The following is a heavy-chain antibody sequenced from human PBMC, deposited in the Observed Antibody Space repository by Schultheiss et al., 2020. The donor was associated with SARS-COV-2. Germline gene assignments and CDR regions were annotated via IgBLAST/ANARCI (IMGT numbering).Heavy chain of an antibody. V-gene: IGHV4-34*01. CDR1: GGSFSGYY. Sequence: SETLSLTCAVYGGSFSGYYWSWIRQPPGKGLEWIGEINHSGSTNYNPSLKSRVTISVDTSKNQFSLRLRSVTAADTAVYYCAKVVVRWGIVAAGTGWFDPWGQGTLVTVSS. CDR2: INHSGST. J-gene: IGHJ5*02. CDR3: AKVVVRWGIVAAGTGWFDP. D-gene: IGHD6-13*01.